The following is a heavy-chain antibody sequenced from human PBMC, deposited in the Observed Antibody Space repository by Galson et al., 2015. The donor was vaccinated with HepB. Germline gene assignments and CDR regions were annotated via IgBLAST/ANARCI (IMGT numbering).Heavy chain of an antibody. D-gene: IGHD5-18*01. V-gene: IGHV3-23*01. CDR3: ANKQLWYQH. J-gene: IGHJ4*02. CDR1: GLTFSNYA. CDR2: ISGSGGNT. Sequence: SLRLSCAASGLTFSNYAMSWVRQAPGKGLEWVSYISGSGGNTYYADSVKGRFTISRDNSKNTLYLQMNSLRAEDTAVYYCANKQLWYQHWGQGTVVTVSA.